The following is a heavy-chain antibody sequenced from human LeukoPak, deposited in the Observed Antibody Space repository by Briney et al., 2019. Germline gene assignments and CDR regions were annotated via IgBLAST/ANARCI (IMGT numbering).Heavy chain of an antibody. D-gene: IGHD2-2*01. CDR2: IYYSGST. CDR1: GGSISSSSYY. V-gene: IGHV4-39*07. J-gene: IGHJ6*03. CDR3: ARVGYCSSTSCYYYMDV. Sequence: SETLSLTCTVSGGSISSSSYYWGWIRQPPGKGLEWIGSIYYSGSTYYNPSLKSRVTISVDTSENQFSLKLSSVTAADTAVYYCARVGYCSSTSCYYYMDVWGKGTTVTVSS.